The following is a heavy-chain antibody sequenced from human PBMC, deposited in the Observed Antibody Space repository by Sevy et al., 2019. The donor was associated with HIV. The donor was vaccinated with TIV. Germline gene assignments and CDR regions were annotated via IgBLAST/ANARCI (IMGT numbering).Heavy chain of an antibody. CDR2: INPNSGGT. CDR3: ARDFRFPGYSYGSFDY. D-gene: IGHD5-18*01. J-gene: IGHJ4*02. V-gene: IGHV1-2*02. CDR1: GYTFTGQY. Sequence: ASVKVSCKASGYTFTGQYIHWVRQAPGQGLEWMGWINPNSGGTNYRQDFQGRVTLTSDTSMTTAYMKLRGLKSDDTAIYYGARDFRFPGYSYGSFDYWGQGTLVTVSS.